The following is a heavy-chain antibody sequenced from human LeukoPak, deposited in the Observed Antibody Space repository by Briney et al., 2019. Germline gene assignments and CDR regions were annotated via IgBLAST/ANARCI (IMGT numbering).Heavy chain of an antibody. CDR3: ARDPGTSFDY. J-gene: IGHJ4*02. CDR1: GGSISSGDYY. V-gene: IGHV4-30-4*01. CDR2: IYYSGST. Sequence: SETLSLTCTVSGGSISSGDYYWSWIRQPPGKGLEWIGYIYYSGSTYYNPSLKSRVTISVDTSKNQFSLKLSSVTAADTTVYYCARDPGTSFDYWGQGTLVTVSS. D-gene: IGHD1-26*01.